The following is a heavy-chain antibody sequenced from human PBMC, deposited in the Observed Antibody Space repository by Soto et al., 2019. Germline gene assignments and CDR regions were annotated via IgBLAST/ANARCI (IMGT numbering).Heavy chain of an antibody. J-gene: IGHJ4*02. D-gene: IGHD4-17*01. CDR2: IYWNDVK. V-gene: IGHV2-5*01. CDR3: AHRRGGETTGGAFHS. Sequence: GLDLEWLALIYWNDVKRYSPSLKSRLTITKDTSKNQVVLTMTNMDPVDTATYHCAHRRGGETTGGAFHSWGQGTLVTVSS.